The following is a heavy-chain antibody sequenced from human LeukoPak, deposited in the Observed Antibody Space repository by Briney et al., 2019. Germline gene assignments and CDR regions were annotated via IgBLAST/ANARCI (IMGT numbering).Heavy chain of an antibody. CDR2: IYYSGST. CDR1: GGSVSSGSYY. J-gene: IGHJ4*02. D-gene: IGHD5-12*01. Sequence: PSETLSLTCTVSGGSVSSGSYYWSWIRQPPGKGLEWIGYIYYSGSTNYNPSLKSRVTISVDTSKDQFSLKLCSVTAADTAVYYCARDVPLRGYSGSIFDYWGQGTLVTVSS. V-gene: IGHV4-61*01. CDR3: ARDVPLRGYSGSIFDY.